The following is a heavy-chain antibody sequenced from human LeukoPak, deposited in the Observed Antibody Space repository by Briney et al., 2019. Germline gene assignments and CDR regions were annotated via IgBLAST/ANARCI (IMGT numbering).Heavy chain of an antibody. Sequence: GGSLRLSCAASGFTFSSYGMHWVRQAPGKGLEWVAFIRYDGSNKYYADSVKGRFTISRDNSKNTLYLQMNSLRAEDTAVYYCAKSQRIYKGLLWIGEFTSLDYWGQGTLVTVSS. CDR1: GFTFSSYG. D-gene: IGHD3-10*01. CDR3: AKSQRIYKGLLWIGEFTSLDY. J-gene: IGHJ4*02. CDR2: IRYDGSNK. V-gene: IGHV3-30*02.